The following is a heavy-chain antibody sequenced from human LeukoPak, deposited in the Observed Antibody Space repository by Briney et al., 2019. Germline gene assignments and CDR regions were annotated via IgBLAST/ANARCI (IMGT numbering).Heavy chain of an antibody. Sequence: SETLSLTCAVSGGSMSSYYWSWMRQPSGKGLEWIGYIFYSGGTNSNPSLKSRLTISLDTSKNQFSLKLSSVTAADTAVYYCARPYYYDSRIDPWGQGTLVTVSS. D-gene: IGHD3-22*01. J-gene: IGHJ5*02. CDR1: GGSMSSYY. CDR3: ARPYYYDSRIDP. V-gene: IGHV4-59*08. CDR2: IFYSGGT.